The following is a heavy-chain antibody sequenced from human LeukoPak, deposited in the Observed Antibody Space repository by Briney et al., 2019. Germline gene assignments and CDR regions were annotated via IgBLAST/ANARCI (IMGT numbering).Heavy chain of an antibody. V-gene: IGHV3-23*01. J-gene: IGHJ3*02. Sequence: PGGSLRLSCAASGFTFSSYAMSWVRQAPGKGLEWVSAISGSGGSTYYADSVKGRFTISRDNSKNTLYLQMNSLRAEDTAVYYCARDFTMHYYYGSGSYTTDAFDIWGQGTMVTVAS. CDR2: ISGSGGST. CDR3: ARDFTMHYYYGSGSYTTDAFDI. D-gene: IGHD3-10*01. CDR1: GFTFSSYA.